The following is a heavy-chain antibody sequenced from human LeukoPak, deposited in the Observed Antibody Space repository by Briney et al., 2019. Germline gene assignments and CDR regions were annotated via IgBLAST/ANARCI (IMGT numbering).Heavy chain of an antibody. V-gene: IGHV4-4*02. D-gene: IGHD4-23*01. Sequence: SETLSLTCAVSGGSISSSNWWSWVRQPPGKGLEWIGEIYHSGSTNYNPSLKSRVTISVDKSKNQFSLKLSSVTAADTAVYYCASNDYGGTGFDYWGQGTPVTVSS. CDR1: GGSISSSNW. CDR2: IYHSGST. J-gene: IGHJ4*02. CDR3: ASNDYGGTGFDY.